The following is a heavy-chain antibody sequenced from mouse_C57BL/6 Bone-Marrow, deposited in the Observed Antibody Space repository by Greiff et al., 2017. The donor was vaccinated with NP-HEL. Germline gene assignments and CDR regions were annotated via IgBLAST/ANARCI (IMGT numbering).Heavy chain of an antibody. CDR2: IDPSASET. Sequence: VQLQQPGAELVRPGSSVKLSCKASGYTFTSYWMHWVKQRPIQGLEWIGNIDPSASETHSNQKFKDKATLTVDKSSSTAYMQLSSLTSEDSAVDYCARRYGNYNYFDYWGQGTTLTVSS. V-gene: IGHV1-52*01. D-gene: IGHD2-10*02. J-gene: IGHJ2*01. CDR1: GYTFTSYW. CDR3: ARRYGNYNYFDY.